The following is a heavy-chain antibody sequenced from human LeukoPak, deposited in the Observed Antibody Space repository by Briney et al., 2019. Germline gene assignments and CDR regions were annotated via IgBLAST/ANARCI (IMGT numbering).Heavy chain of an antibody. CDR1: GFMFSSYW. CDR3: AKDIRRDGAAGDAFDI. Sequence: GGSLRLSCAASGFMFSSYWMSWVRQAPGKGLEWVADIKEDGSEKSYADSVKGRFTISRDNAKNSLYLQMNSLRAEDTALYYCAKDIRRDGAAGDAFDIWGQGTMVTVSS. CDR2: IKEDGSEK. D-gene: IGHD6-13*01. V-gene: IGHV3-7*03. J-gene: IGHJ3*02.